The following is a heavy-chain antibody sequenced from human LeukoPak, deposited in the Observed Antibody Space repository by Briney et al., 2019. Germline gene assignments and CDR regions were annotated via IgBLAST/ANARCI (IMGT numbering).Heavy chain of an antibody. V-gene: IGHV5-51*01. J-gene: IGHJ3*02. CDR2: IYPGDSDT. CDR1: GYSFTSYC. CDR3: ARHGPRLLAFDI. Sequence: GESLKISCKVSGYSFTSYCSGWGRQIPGKGLEWMGMIYPGDSDTRYSPSFQGQVTISADKSITTAYLQCRSLKGSDPAIYYCARHGPRLLAFDIWGQGTMVTASS. D-gene: IGHD5-18*01.